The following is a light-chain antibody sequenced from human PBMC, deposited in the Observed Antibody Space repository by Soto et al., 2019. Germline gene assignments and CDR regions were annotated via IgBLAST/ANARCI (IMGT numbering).Light chain of an antibody. V-gene: IGKV3-11*01. J-gene: IGKJ4*01. Sequence: EIVLTQSPATLSLSPGETATLSCRASQSVSSSLAWYQQKPGQTPRLLIYDASNRASGIPARFSGRGSRTDFTLAVSSLEREDFVVYYCQQRSSWPLTCGGGTVVEIK. CDR1: QSVSSS. CDR2: DAS. CDR3: QQRSSWPLT.